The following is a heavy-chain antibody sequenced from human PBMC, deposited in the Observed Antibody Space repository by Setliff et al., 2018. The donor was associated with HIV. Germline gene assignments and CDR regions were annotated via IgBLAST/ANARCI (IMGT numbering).Heavy chain of an antibody. D-gene: IGHD1-26*01. J-gene: IGHJ4*02. Sequence: ASVKVSCKASGYTFINYDINWVRQATGQGLEWMGWMNPNSGNTGYSQKFQGRVTMTRNTSTSTAYMELSSLTSEDTAVYYCAREWELLLGYWGQGTLVTVSS. CDR1: GYTFINYD. CDR2: MNPNSGNT. V-gene: IGHV1-8*01. CDR3: AREWELLLGY.